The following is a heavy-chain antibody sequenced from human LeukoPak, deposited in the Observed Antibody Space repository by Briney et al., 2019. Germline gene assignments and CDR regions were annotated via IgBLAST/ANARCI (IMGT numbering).Heavy chain of an antibody. CDR2: ISAYNGNT. J-gene: IGHJ4*02. D-gene: IGHD3-16*01. CDR1: GYTFTSYG. Sequence: ASVKVSCKASGYTFTSYGISWVRQAPGQGLEWMGWISAYNGNTNYAQKLQGRVTMTTDTSTSTAYMELKSLRSEDTAVYYCARDNDSRDPPHFDYWGQGTLVTVSS. V-gene: IGHV1-18*01. CDR3: ARDNDSRDPPHFDY.